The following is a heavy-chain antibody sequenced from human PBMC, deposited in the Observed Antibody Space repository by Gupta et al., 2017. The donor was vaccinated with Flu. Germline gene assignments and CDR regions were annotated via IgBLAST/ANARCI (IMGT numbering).Heavy chain of an antibody. Sequence: QVQLVQSGAEVKKPGASVKVSCKASGYTFTGYYMHWVRQAPGQGLEWMGWINPNSGGTNYAQKFQGRVTMTRDTSISTAYMELSRQRSDDTAVYYCARDRFFQVVPAARTSWFDPWGQGNLVTVSS. CDR2: INPNSGGT. D-gene: IGHD2-2*01. J-gene: IGHJ5*02. V-gene: IGHV1-2*02. CDR3: ARDRFFQVVPAARTSWFDP. CDR1: GYTFTGYY.